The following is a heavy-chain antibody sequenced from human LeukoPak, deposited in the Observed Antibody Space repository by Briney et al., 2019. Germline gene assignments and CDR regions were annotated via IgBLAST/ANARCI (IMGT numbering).Heavy chain of an antibody. J-gene: IGHJ3*02. Sequence: SETLSLTCTVSGGSISIYYWSWIRQPPGKGLEWIGYIYYSGSTNYNPSLKSRVTISVDTSKNQFSLKLSSVTAADTAVYYCARDGAYYYDSSDAFDIWGQGTMVTVSS. CDR2: IYYSGST. CDR3: ARDGAYYYDSSDAFDI. CDR1: GGSISIYY. D-gene: IGHD3-22*01. V-gene: IGHV4-59*01.